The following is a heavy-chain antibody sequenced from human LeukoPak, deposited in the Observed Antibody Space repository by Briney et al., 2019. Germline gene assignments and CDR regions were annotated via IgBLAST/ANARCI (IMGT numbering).Heavy chain of an antibody. CDR1: GFTDSSNY. D-gene: IGHD6-13*01. CDR2: IYSGGST. Sequence: GGSLRLSCAASGFTDSSNYMSWVRQAPGKGLEWVSVIYSGGSTYYADSVKGRFTISRDNSKNTLYLQMNSLRAEDTAVYYCARAYSSSWPLYYYYYGMDVWGQGTTVTVSS. J-gene: IGHJ6*02. CDR3: ARAYSSSWPLYYYYYGMDV. V-gene: IGHV3-66*01.